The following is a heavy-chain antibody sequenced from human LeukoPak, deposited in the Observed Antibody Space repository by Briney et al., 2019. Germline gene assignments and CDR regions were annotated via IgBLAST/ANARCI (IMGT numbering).Heavy chain of an antibody. CDR3: ARVRNEYDGSGYFDY. D-gene: IGHD3-22*01. J-gene: IGHJ4*02. Sequence: PGGSLRLSCAASGFTVSRNYVTWVRQAPGKGREWVSDIYSGGNTYYADSVKGRFTISRDNSKNIVYLQMNSLRAEDTAVYYCARVRNEYDGSGYFDYWGQGALVTVSS. CDR2: IYSGGNT. CDR1: GFTVSRNY. V-gene: IGHV3-66*01.